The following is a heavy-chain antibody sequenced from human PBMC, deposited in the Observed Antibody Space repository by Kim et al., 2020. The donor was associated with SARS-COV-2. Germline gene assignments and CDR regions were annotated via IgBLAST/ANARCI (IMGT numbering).Heavy chain of an antibody. J-gene: IGHJ4*01. D-gene: IGHD3-10*01. Sequence: GGSLRLSCVASGFTFSTYAMHWVRQAPGKGLEYVSAISSNGGSTYYANSVKGRFTISRDNSKNTLFLQMGSLRAEDMAVYYCARVGGNYGSGSYCNDYWG. V-gene: IGHV3-64*01. CDR2: ISSNGGST. CDR3: ARVGGNYGSGSYCNDY. CDR1: GFTFSTYA.